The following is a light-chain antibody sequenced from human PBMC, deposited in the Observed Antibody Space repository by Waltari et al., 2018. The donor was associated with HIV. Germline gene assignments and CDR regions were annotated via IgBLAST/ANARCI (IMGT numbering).Light chain of an antibody. CDR1: SSNIGADYV. CDR3: QSYDSSLSGSV. Sequence: QSVLTQPPSVSGAPGQRVTISCTGNSSNIGADYVVNWYQQLPGAAPKLLIYADSSRPSGVPDRFSGSKSGTSASLAITGLQAEDEADYHCQSYDSSLSGSVFGGGTKLTVL. CDR2: ADS. V-gene: IGLV1-40*01. J-gene: IGLJ3*02.